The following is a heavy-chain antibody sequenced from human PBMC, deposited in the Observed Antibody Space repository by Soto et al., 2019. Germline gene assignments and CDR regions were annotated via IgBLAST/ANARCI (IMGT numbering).Heavy chain of an antibody. CDR3: AINEGTDGYKFAY. D-gene: IGHD5-12*01. Sequence: QVQLVQSGAEVKKPGSSVKVSCKASGGTFSTYDICWVRQAPGQGLEWMGGIIPLFGTANYAQKFQGRATIIADESTRKAYMELRRLRSEDTAVYYCAINEGTDGYKFAYWGQGPLVTVSS. J-gene: IGHJ4*02. CDR2: IIPLFGTA. CDR1: GGTFSTYD. V-gene: IGHV1-69*01.